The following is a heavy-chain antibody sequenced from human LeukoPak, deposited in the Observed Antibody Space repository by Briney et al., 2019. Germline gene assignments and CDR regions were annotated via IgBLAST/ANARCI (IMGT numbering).Heavy chain of an antibody. J-gene: IGHJ6*03. CDR3: ARGPDIVVVPAAISDARYYCYMDV. Sequence: PGGSLRLSCAASGFTFSSYWMHWVRQAPGKGLVWVSRINSDGSSTSYADSVKGRFTISRDNAKNTLYLQMNSLRAEDTAVYYCARGPDIVVVPAAISDARYYCYMDVWGKGTTVTVSS. CDR2: INSDGSST. D-gene: IGHD2-2*02. CDR1: GFTFSSYW. V-gene: IGHV3-74*01.